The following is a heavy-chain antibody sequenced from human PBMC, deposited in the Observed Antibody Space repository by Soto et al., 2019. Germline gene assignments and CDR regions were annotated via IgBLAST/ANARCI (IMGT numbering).Heavy chain of an antibody. CDR3: ARDPEEDYYGSGSYKGMDV. CDR1: GGTFSSYA. D-gene: IGHD3-10*01. CDR2: IIPIFGTA. V-gene: IGHV1-69*13. J-gene: IGHJ6*02. Sequence: ASVKVSCKASGGTFSSYAISWVRQAPGQGLEWMGGIIPIFGTANYAQKFQGRVTITADESTSTAYMELSSLRSEDTAVYYRARDPEEDYYGSGSYKGMDVWGQGTTVTVSS.